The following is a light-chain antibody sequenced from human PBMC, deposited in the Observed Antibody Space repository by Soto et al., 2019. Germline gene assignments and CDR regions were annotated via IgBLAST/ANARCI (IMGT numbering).Light chain of an antibody. CDR2: DNN. J-gene: IGLJ2*01. CDR3: CSYAGSYSVV. CDR1: SFNIGNNY. Sequence: QSVLTQPPSVSATPGQKVTISCSGSSFNIGNNYVSWYQQLPGTAPKLLIYDNNKRPSGIPDRFSGSKSVTSATLDITGLQTGDEADYYCCSYAGSYSVVFGGGTKLTVL. V-gene: IGLV1-51*01.